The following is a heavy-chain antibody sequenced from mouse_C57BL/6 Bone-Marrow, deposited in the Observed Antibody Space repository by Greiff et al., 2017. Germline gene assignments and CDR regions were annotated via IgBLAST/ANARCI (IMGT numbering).Heavy chain of an antibody. CDR3: ARGGY. Sequence: QVQLQQSGAELVMPGASVKLSCKASGYTFTSYWMHWVKQRPGQGLEWIGEIDPSDSYTNYNQKFKGKSTLTVDKSSSTAYMQLSSLTSEDSAVYYCARGGYWGKGTTLTVSS. J-gene: IGHJ2*01. V-gene: IGHV1-69*01. CDR2: IDPSDSYT. CDR1: GYTFTSYW.